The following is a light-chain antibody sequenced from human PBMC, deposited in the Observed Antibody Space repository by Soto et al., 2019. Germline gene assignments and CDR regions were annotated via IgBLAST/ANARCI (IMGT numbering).Light chain of an antibody. J-gene: IGKJ1*01. V-gene: IGKV1-5*01. CDR3: HQYNSYSSWT. Sequence: DIQMTQSPSTLSASVGDRVTITCRATQTISGWLAWYQQKPGKAPKLLIYDASSLEVGVPSRFSGSGSGTEFTLTISSLQPDDFATYYCHQYNSYSSWTFGQGTKVEIK. CDR2: DAS. CDR1: QTISGW.